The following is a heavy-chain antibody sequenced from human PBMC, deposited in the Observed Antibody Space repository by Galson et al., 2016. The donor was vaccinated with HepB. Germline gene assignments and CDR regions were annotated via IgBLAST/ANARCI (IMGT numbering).Heavy chain of an antibody. V-gene: IGHV3-33*01. D-gene: IGHD4-17*01. CDR2: IWYDGSNK. CDR3: ARSDYGDYGEAYFDY. Sequence: SLRLSCAVSGFTLSSYNMHWVRQAPGKGLQWVAVIWYDGSNKYYTDSVKGRFTISKDISKNTVYLLMNSLRAEDTAEYYCARSDYGDYGEAYFDYWGPGTLLTFSS. CDR1: GFTLSSYN. J-gene: IGHJ4*02.